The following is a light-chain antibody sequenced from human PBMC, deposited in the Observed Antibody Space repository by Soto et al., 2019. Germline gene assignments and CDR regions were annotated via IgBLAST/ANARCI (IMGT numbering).Light chain of an antibody. Sequence: QSVLTQPPSASGTPGQRVTISVSGSSSNIGSNYVYWYQQLPGTAPKLLIYRNNQRPSGVPDRFSGSQSGTSASLAIGGLRSEDAADYYCAAWDDSLSAVVFGGGTKLTVL. CDR3: AAWDDSLSAVV. CDR2: RNN. CDR1: SSNIGSNY. J-gene: IGLJ2*01. V-gene: IGLV1-47*01.